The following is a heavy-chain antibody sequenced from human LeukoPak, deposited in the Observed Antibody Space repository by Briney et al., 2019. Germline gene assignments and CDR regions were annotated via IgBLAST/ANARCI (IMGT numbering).Heavy chain of an antibody. CDR2: ISSSSSYI. Sequence: PGGSLRLSCAASGFTFSSYSMNWVRQAPGKGLEWVSSISSSSSYIYYADSVKGRFTISRDNAKNSLYLQMNSLRAEDTAVYYCARETFYGDYDGDAFDIWGQGTMVTVSS. CDR1: GFTFSSYS. CDR3: ARETFYGDYDGDAFDI. J-gene: IGHJ3*02. D-gene: IGHD4-17*01. V-gene: IGHV3-21*01.